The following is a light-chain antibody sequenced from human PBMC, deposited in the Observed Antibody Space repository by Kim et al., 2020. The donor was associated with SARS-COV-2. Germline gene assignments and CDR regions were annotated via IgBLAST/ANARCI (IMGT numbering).Light chain of an antibody. CDR2: GKN. V-gene: IGLV3-19*01. CDR3: SSRDTTGDHVV. Sequence: SSELTQDPAVSVALGQTVRITCQGDSLRSYYATWYQQKPGQAPILVIYGKNNRPSGIPDRFSGSASGNTASLTITGAQAEDEGDYYCSSRDTTGDHVVFGGGTKLTVL. CDR1: SLRSYY. J-gene: IGLJ3*02.